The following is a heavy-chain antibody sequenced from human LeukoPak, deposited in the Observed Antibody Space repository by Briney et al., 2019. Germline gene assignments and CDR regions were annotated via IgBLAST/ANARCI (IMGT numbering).Heavy chain of an antibody. CDR1: GGTFSSYA. CDR3: ASGQWLGPFDY. CDR2: IIPILGIA. D-gene: IGHD6-19*01. V-gene: IGHV1-69*04. J-gene: IGHJ4*02. Sequence: ASVKVSCKASGGTFSSYAISWVRQAPGQGLEWMGRIIPILGIANYAQKFQGRVTITADKSTSTAYMELSSLRSENTAVYYCASGQWLGPFDYWGQGTLVTVSS.